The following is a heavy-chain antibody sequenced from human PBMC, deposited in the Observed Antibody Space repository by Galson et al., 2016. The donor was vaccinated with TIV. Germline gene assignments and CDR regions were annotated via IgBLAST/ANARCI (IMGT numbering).Heavy chain of an antibody. CDR1: GFTFDSYW. V-gene: IGHV3-7*01. CDR3: ARDYGGRSGWEFDP. J-gene: IGHJ5*02. CDR2: IQQYGTDK. Sequence: SLRLSCAASGFTFDSYWMSWVRQAPGKGLEWVANIQQYGTDKFYVNSVKGRFTISRDNAKNSLYLQMNSLRAEDTALYFCARDYGGRSGWEFDPRGQGTVVTVSS. D-gene: IGHD3-3*01.